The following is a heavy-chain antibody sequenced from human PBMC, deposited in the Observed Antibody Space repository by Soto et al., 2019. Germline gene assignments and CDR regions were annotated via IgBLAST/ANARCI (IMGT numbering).Heavy chain of an antibody. Sequence: ASVEVCCKASGGTFSSYTISWVRQAPGQGLEWMGRISAYHGITNYAQKLQGRVTMTTDTSTSTAYMELRSLRSDDTAVYYCARDRITILESDPWGQGTLVTVSS. J-gene: IGHJ5*02. CDR3: ARDRITILESDP. CDR2: ISAYHGIT. V-gene: IGHV1-18*01. D-gene: IGHD3-3*01. CDR1: GGTFSSYT.